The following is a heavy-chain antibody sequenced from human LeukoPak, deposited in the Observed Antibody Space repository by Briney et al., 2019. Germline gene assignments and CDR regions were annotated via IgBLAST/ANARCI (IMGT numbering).Heavy chain of an antibody. CDR3: AREGKYGYSGYVQQYYFDY. Sequence: ASVKVSCKASGYTFTSYYMHWVRQAPGQGLEWMGVINPSGGSTSYAQKFQGRVTMTRDTSTSTVYMELSSLRSEDTAVYYCAREGKYGYSGYVQQYYFDYWGQGTLVTVSS. CDR2: INPSGGST. D-gene: IGHD5-12*01. J-gene: IGHJ4*02. CDR1: GYTFTSYY. V-gene: IGHV1-46*01.